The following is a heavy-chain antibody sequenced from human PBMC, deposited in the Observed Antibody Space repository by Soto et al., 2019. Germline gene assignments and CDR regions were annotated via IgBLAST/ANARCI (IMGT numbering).Heavy chain of an antibody. CDR2: ISSDGSSK. D-gene: IGHD2-2*01. CDR1: GFTFSAYG. V-gene: IGHV3-30*18. CDR3: AKETLRDLVVAPPHS. Sequence: GGSLRLSCAASGFTFSAYGMHWVRQAPGKGLEWVAVISSDGSSKYYADSVKGRFTISRDNSKNTLYLQMNSLRPEDTAVYFCAKETLRDLVVAPPHSWGQGTLVTVSS. J-gene: IGHJ4*02.